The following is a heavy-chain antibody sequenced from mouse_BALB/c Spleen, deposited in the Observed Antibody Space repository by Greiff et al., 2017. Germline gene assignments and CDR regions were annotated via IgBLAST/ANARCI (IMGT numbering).Heavy chain of an antibody. CDR2: IDPENGNT. Sequence: DVQLQESGAELVRPGALVKLSCKASGFNIKDYYMHWVKQRPEQGLEWIGWIDPENGNTIYDPKFQGKASITADTSSNTAYLQLSSLTSEDTAVYYCARKRDLYGHYAMDYWGQGTSVTVSS. CDR1: GFNIKDYY. D-gene: IGHD1-1*02. CDR3: ARKRDLYGHYAMDY. J-gene: IGHJ4*01. V-gene: IGHV14-1*02.